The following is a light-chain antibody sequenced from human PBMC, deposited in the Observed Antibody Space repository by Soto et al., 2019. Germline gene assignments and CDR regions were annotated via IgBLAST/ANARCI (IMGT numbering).Light chain of an antibody. CDR3: QSYDSSLSGLWV. Sequence: QSVLTQPPSVSGAPGQRVTISCTGSSSNIGAGYDVHWYQQLPGTAPKLLIYGNSNRPSGVPDRFSGSKSGTSASLAITGLQAEDEADYSCQSYDSSLSGLWVFGGGTKLTDL. J-gene: IGLJ3*02. CDR1: SSNIGAGYD. CDR2: GNS. V-gene: IGLV1-40*01.